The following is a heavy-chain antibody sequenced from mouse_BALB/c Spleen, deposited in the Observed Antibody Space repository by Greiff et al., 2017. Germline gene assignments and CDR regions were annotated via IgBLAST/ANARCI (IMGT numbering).Heavy chain of an antibody. CDR3: ARPYSTYYAMDY. CDR1: GFTFSSYG. CDR2: ISSGGSYT. J-gene: IGHJ4*01. Sequence: DVMLVESGGDLVKPGGSLKLSCAASGFTFSSYGMSWVRQTPDKRLEWVATISSGGSYTYYPDSVKGRFTISRDNAKNTLYLQMSSLKSEDTAMYYCARPYSTYYAMDYWGQGTSVTVSS. D-gene: IGHD2-12*01. V-gene: IGHV5-6*02.